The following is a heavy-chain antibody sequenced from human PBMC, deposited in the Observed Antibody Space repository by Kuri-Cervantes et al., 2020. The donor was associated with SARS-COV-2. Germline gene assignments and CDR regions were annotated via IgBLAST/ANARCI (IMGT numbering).Heavy chain of an antibody. CDR3: ARAGSLLWFGELLSLFDY. CDR1: GGSISSYY. Sequence: ESLKISCTVSGGSISSYYWSWIRQPPGQELEWLGYIYYSGSTKYNPSLESRVTISLDTSRNQFSLKLSSVTAADTAVYYCARAGSLLWFGELLSLFDYWGQGTLVTVSS. CDR2: IYYSGST. V-gene: IGHV4-59*12. J-gene: IGHJ4*02. D-gene: IGHD3-10*01.